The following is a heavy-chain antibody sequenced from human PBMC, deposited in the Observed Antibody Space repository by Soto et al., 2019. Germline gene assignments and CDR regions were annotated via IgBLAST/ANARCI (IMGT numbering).Heavy chain of an antibody. V-gene: IGHV3-21*01. D-gene: IGHD2-21*01. Sequence: EVQLVESGAGLVKPGGSLRLSCAASGFTFSSYSMNWVRQAPGKGLEWVSTISSRNNDMYYVDSVKGRFTISRDNARNSVYLQMNSLRDDDTAVYYCARDVNGGFCGAWGQGTLVTVSS. CDR3: ARDVNGGFCGA. J-gene: IGHJ5*02. CDR1: GFTFSSYS. CDR2: ISSRNNDM.